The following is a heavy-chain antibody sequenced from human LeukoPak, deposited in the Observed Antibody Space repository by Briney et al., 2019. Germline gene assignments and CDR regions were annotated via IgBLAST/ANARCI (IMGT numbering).Heavy chain of an antibody. CDR1: GYTFTVYY. D-gene: IGHD3-10*01. CDR3: AKNTMVRGVNWFDP. CDR2: INPNSGGT. Sequence: EASVTVSCKASGYTFTVYYMHWVRQAPGQGLEWMGWINPNSGGTNYAQKFQGRVTMTRDTSISTAYMELSRLRSDDTAVYYCAKNTMVRGVNWFDPWGQGTLVTVSS. V-gene: IGHV1-2*02. J-gene: IGHJ5*02.